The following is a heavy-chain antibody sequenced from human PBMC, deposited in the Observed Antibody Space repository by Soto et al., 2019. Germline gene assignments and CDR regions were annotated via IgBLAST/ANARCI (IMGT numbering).Heavy chain of an antibody. Sequence: SQTLSLTFAISGDSVSGNSFAWNCIRQSPSRGLEWLGRTYYRSTWSNDYAVSVKSRITIMPDTSKNQFSLHLTSVTPEDTAVYYCARESEDLTSNFDYWGQGTLVTVSS. CDR2: TYYRSTWSN. CDR3: ARESEDLTSNFDY. J-gene: IGHJ4*02. V-gene: IGHV6-1*01. CDR1: GDSVSGNSFA.